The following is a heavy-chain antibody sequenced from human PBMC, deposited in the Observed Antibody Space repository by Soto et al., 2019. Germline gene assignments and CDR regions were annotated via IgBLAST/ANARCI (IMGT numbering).Heavy chain of an antibody. V-gene: IGHV3-23*01. Sequence: LLESGGGLVQPGGSLRLSCAASGFTFSIYAMAWVRQAPGKGLKWASTISGSGTSAYYADSVQGRFTFSRDNSKNTLYLQMNSLRAEDTAVYYCAKMSDGWYGAFHIWGQGTMVTVSS. J-gene: IGHJ3*02. CDR2: ISGSGTSA. CDR1: GFTFSIYA. D-gene: IGHD6-19*01. CDR3: AKMSDGWYGAFHI.